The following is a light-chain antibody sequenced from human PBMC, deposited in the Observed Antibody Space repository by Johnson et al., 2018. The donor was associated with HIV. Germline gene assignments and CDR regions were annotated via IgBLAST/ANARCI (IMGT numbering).Light chain of an antibody. CDR3: GTWDSSLSAYV. Sequence: HSVLTQPPSVSAAPGQKVTFSCSGSSSNIGNNYVSWYQQLPGTAPKLLIYDSYKRPSGIPDRFSGSKSGTSATLGITGLQTGDEADYYCGTWDSSLSAYVFGTGTKVTVL. CDR1: SSNIGNNY. CDR2: DSY. J-gene: IGLJ1*01. V-gene: IGLV1-51*01.